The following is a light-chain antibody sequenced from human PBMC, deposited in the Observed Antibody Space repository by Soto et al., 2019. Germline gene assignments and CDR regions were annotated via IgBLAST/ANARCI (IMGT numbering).Light chain of an antibody. Sequence: EIVLTQSPATLSLSPGERATLSCRASQSVSSYLAWYQHKPDQAPRLLIYEASNRATGIPARFSGSGSGTDFILTISSLDPGDFAVYYCQHVATGLLTFGGGTKVEIK. J-gene: IGKJ4*01. V-gene: IGKV3-11*01. CDR2: EAS. CDR3: QHVATGLLT. CDR1: QSVSSY.